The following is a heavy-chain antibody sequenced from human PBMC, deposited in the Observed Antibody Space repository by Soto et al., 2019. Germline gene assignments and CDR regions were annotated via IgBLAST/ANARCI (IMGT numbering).Heavy chain of an antibody. CDR1: GFTFSSYA. CDR2: ISGSGGST. V-gene: IGHV3-23*01. D-gene: IGHD1-26*01. Sequence: PGGSLRLSCAASGFTFSSYAMSWVRQAPGKGLEWVSAISGSGGSTYYADSVKGRFTISRDNSKNTLYLQMNSLRAEDTAVYYCAKSIIRELLRYYFDYWGQGTLVTVSS. J-gene: IGHJ4*02. CDR3: AKSIIRELLRYYFDY.